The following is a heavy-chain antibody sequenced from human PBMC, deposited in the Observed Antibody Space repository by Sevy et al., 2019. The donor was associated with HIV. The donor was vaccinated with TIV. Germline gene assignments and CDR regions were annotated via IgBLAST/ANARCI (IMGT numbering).Heavy chain of an antibody. V-gene: IGHV3-48*02. CDR3: ARASSPYCGGDCLYAFNI. D-gene: IGHD2-21*02. CDR1: GFTFSSFS. J-gene: IGHJ3*02. CDR2: ISSSGSSI. Sequence: GGSLRPSCAASGFTFSSFSMNWVRQAPGKTLEWISYISSSGSSIYYADSVKGRFSISRDNAKRSLYLQMNSLRDEDTAVYYCARASSPYCGGDCLYAFNIWGQGTMVTVSS.